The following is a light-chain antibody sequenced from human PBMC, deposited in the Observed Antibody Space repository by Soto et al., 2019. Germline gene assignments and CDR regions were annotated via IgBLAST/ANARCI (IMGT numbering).Light chain of an antibody. CDR1: QSISSY. CDR2: KAS. J-gene: IGKJ1*01. CDR3: KHYNSYSEA. V-gene: IGKV1-5*03. Sequence: IQLTQSPSPLSASIGDRVTITCRASQSISSYLNWYQQKPGKAPKLLIYKASTLKSGVQSRFSGSGSGTEFTLTIRSLQPDDFATYYCKHYNSYSEAFGQGTKVDIK.